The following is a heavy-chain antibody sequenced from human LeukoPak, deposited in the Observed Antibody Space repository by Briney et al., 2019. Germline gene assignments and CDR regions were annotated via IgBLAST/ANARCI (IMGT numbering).Heavy chain of an antibody. J-gene: IGHJ4*02. CDR2: IWYDGSNK. V-gene: IGHV3-33*01. CDR1: GFTFSSYG. Sequence: PGGSLRLSCAASGFTFSSYGMHWVRQAPGKGLEWVAVIWYDGSNKYYADSVKGRFTISRDNSKNTLYLQMNSLRAEDTAVYYCARGWSHCSGTSRCDYWGQGTLVTVSS. CDR3: ARGWSHCSGTSRCDY. D-gene: IGHD2-2*01.